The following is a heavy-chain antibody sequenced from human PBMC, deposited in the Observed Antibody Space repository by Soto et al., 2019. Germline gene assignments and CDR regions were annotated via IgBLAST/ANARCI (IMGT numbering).Heavy chain of an antibody. CDR2: INHSGST. Sequence: SETLSLTCAVYGGSFSGYYWSWIRQPPGKGLDWIGEINHSGSTNYNPSLKSRVTISVDTSKNQFSLKLSSVTAADTAVYYCARARITIFGVVIIRHPFDYWGQGTLVTVSS. CDR3: ARARITIFGVVIIRHPFDY. D-gene: IGHD3-3*01. V-gene: IGHV4-34*01. J-gene: IGHJ4*02. CDR1: GGSFSGYY.